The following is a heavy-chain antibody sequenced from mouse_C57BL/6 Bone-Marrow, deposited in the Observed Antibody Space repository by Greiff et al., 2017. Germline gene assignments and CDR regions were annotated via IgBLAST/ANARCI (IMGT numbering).Heavy chain of an antibody. V-gene: IGHV5-9*01. CDR3: ARHDSSGLDY. Sequence: VQLKESGGGLVKPGGSLKLSCAASGFTFSSYTMSWVRQTPEKRLEWVATISGGGGNTYYPDSVKGRFTISRDNAKNTLYLQMSSLRSEDTALYYCARHDSSGLDYWGQGTTLTVSS. D-gene: IGHD3-2*02. CDR1: GFTFSSYT. J-gene: IGHJ2*01. CDR2: ISGGGGNT.